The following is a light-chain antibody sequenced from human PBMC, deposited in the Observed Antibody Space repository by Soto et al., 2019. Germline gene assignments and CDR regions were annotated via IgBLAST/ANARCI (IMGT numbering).Light chain of an antibody. V-gene: IGKV1-5*03. CDR1: QSISSW. J-gene: IGKJ1*01. CDR3: QHYNSYPGWT. CDR2: KAS. Sequence: DIQMTQSPDTLSASVGDRVTITCRASQSISSWLAWYQQKPGKAPKLLIYKASSLESGVPSMFSGSGSGTEFTLTISSLQPDDFATYYCQHYNSYPGWTFGQGTKVEIK.